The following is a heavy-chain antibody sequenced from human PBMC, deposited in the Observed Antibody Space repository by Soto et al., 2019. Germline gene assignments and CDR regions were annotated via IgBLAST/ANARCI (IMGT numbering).Heavy chain of an antibody. CDR1: GETFRRDV. CDR2: ITPMSGTT. V-gene: IGHV1-69*06. D-gene: IGHD6-6*01. CDR3: ARGVSMAGRPGFFHH. Sequence: VKVSCKAPGETFRRDVISWVRQAPGQGLEWLGGITPMSGTTDYAQKFQGRVTISADKSTGTAYFELSSLTFDDTGVYYCARGVSMAGRPGFFHHWGQGSLVTVSS. J-gene: IGHJ1*01.